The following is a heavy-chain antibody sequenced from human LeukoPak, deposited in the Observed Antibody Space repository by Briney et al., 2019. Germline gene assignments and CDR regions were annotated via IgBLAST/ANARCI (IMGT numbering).Heavy chain of an antibody. CDR1: GFTFSSCA. CDR2: ISGSGGST. D-gene: IGHD4-17*01. J-gene: IGHJ4*02. Sequence: GGSLRLSCAASGFTFSSCAMSWVRQAPGKGLEWVSAISGSGGSTYYADSVKGRFTISRDNSKNTLYLQMNSLRAEDTAVYYCAKDGGGATTVTAEFDYWGQGTLVTVSS. V-gene: IGHV3-23*01. CDR3: AKDGGGATTVTAEFDY.